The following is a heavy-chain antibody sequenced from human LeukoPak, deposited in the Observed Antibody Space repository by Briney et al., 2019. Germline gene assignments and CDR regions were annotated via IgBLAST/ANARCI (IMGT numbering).Heavy chain of an antibody. V-gene: IGHV3-23*01. CDR3: AKDKTATAQNFDY. J-gene: IGHJ4*02. CDR2: ISGSTTAT. D-gene: IGHD1-1*01. Sequence: GGSLRLSCAASGFTVSSNYMSWVRQAPGKGLEWVSTISGSTTATYYAGSVKGRFTISRDNSKNTLYLEMNSLRAEDTAIYYCAKDKTATAQNFDYWGQGTLVTVSS. CDR1: GFTVSSNY.